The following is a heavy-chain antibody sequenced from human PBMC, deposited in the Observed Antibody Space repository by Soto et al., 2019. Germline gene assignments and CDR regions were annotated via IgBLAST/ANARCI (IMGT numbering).Heavy chain of an antibody. CDR2: IIPICGTA. Sequence: SVKVSCKASGGTFSSYAISWVRQAPGQGLEWMGGIIPICGTANYAQKFQGRVTITADESTSTAYMELSSLRSEDTAVYYCARAVPRRKTSIQLWPRLDYWGQGTLVTVSS. V-gene: IGHV1-69*13. D-gene: IGHD5-18*01. CDR3: ARAVPRRKTSIQLWPRLDY. CDR1: GGTFSSYA. J-gene: IGHJ4*02.